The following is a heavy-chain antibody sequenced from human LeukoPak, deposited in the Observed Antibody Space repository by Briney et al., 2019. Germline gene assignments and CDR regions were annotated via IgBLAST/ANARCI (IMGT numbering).Heavy chain of an antibody. CDR2: IYYSGST. V-gene: IGHV4-39*07. CDR1: GGSIGSSSYY. J-gene: IGHJ5*02. Sequence: SETLSLTCTVSGGSIGSSSYYWGWIRQPPGKGLEWIGSIYYSGSTYYNPSLKSRVTISVDTSKNQFSLKLSSVTAADTAVYYCARAIYDSSGYYPESRFDPWGQGTLVTVSS. D-gene: IGHD3-22*01. CDR3: ARAIYDSSGYYPESRFDP.